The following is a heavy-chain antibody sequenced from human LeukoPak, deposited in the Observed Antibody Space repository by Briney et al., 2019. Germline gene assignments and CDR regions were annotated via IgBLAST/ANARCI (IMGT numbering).Heavy chain of an antibody. J-gene: IGHJ4*02. CDR1: GFAFSAYD. Sequence: GGSLSLSCSASGFAFSAYDMHWVRQAPGKGLEYLSGINSDGGSTYYADSVKGRFTISRDNARNTLYLQMGSLRAEDTAIYYCVKIARDWGQGTLVTVSS. CDR2: INSDGGST. CDR3: VKIARD. V-gene: IGHV3-64D*09.